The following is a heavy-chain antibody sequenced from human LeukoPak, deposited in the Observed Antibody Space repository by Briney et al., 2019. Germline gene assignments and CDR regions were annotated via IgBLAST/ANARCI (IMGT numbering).Heavy chain of an antibody. J-gene: IGHJ3*02. CDR3: ARVSGSRNYYFGAFDI. V-gene: IGHV3-74*01. Sequence: GGSLRLSCAASGFTLSDYWMHWVRQAPGKGLEWVSRIYSDESSTYYADSVKGRFTISRDNAKKTLYLQMNSLRAEDTAMYYCARVSGSRNYYFGAFDIWGQGTMVTVS. CDR1: GFTLSDYW. D-gene: IGHD3-10*01. CDR2: IYSDESST.